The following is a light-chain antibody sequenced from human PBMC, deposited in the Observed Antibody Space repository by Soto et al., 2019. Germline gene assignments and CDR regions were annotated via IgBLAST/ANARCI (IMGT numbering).Light chain of an antibody. CDR3: SSYTSSSTRV. CDR1: SSDVGRYNF. J-gene: IGLJ1*01. V-gene: IGLV2-14*01. CDR2: DVS. Sequence: QSALTQPASVSGSPGQSITISCTGTSSDVGRYNFVSWYQQHPGKAPKLMLSDVSNRPSGISNRFSGSKSGNTASLTISGLQDEDEAYYYCSSYTSSSTRVFGTGTKVTVL.